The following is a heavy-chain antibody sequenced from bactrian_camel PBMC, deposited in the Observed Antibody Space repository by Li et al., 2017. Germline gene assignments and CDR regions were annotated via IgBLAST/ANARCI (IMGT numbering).Heavy chain of an antibody. CDR3: AAADPEDDCYAGNPRASWDFGY. D-gene: IGHD3*01. Sequence: VQLVESGGGSVQAGGSLTLSCAASGYSGQCLGWFRDEAPGKEREGVASIDSDGRTSYADSVKGRFTISKDNAENILYLQMDSLKPEDTGKYFCAAADPEDDCYAGNPRASWDFGYRGKGTQVTVS. V-gene: IGHV3S53*01. CDR1: GYSGQC. J-gene: IGHJ6*01. CDR2: IDSDGRT.